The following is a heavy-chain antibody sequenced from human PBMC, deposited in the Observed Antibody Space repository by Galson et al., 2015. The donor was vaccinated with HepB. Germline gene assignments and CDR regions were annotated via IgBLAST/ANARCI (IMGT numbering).Heavy chain of an antibody. CDR3: ARYYYGSGSKVGYFDY. Sequence: SLRLSCAASGFTVSSNYMSWVRQAPGKGLEWVSVIYSGGSTYYADSVKGRFTISRDNSKNTLYLQMNSLRAEDTAVYYCARYYYGSGSKVGYFDYWGQGTLVTVSS. D-gene: IGHD3-10*01. CDR2: IYSGGST. V-gene: IGHV3-66*01. J-gene: IGHJ4*02. CDR1: GFTVSSNY.